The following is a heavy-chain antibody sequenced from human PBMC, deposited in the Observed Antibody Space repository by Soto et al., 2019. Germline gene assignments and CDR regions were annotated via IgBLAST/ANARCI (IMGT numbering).Heavy chain of an antibody. CDR1: GGTFSSYA. V-gene: IGHV1-69*13. CDR3: ARDAIARNLVQEATYYYGMDV. J-gene: IGHJ6*02. Sequence: ASVKVSCKASGGTFSSYAISWVRQAPGQGLEWMGGIIPIFGTANYAQKFQGRVNITADESTSTAYMELSSLGSEDTAVYYCARDAIARNLVQEATYYYGMDVWGQGTTVTVSS. CDR2: IIPIFGTA. D-gene: IGHD1-26*01.